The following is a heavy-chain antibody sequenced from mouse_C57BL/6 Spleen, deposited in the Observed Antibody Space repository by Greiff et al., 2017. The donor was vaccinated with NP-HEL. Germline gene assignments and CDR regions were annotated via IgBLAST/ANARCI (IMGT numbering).Heavy chain of an antibody. Sequence: VQLQQPGTELVKPGASVKLSCKASGYTFTSYWMHWVKQRPGQGLEWIGNINPSNGGTNYNEKFKSKATLTVDKSSSTAYMQLSSLTSEDAAVYYCARGSSYPYWYYDVWGTGTTVTVSS. D-gene: IGHD1-1*01. V-gene: IGHV1-53*01. CDR1: GYTFTSYW. CDR3: ARGSSYPYWYYDV. J-gene: IGHJ1*03. CDR2: INPSNGGT.